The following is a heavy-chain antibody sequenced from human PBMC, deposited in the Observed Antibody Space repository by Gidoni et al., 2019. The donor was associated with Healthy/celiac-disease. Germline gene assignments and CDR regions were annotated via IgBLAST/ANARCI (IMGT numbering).Heavy chain of an antibody. CDR1: AFTFSSYG. CDR3: ARDATLYDSSGYYVG. V-gene: IGHV3-33*01. J-gene: IGHJ4*02. D-gene: IGHD3-22*01. CDR2: ICYDGSNK. Sequence: QVQLVASGGGVVQAGRSLRLTCTASAFTFSSYGMPWVRQAPGKGLEWVAVICYDGSNKSYADSVKGRFTISRDNSKNTLDLQMNSLRAEDTAVYYCARDATLYDSSGYYVGWDQGTLVTVSS.